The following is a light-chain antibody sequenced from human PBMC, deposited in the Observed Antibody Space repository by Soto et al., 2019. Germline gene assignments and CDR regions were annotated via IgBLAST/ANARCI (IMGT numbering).Light chain of an antibody. Sequence: SYELTQPPSVSVAPGKTASVACGGSNIGSKSVHWYQKKSGQAPVLVMYYDSDRPSGIPERFSGSNSGNTATLNISRVEAGDEADYYCQVWDISSGHVVFGGGTQLPVL. CDR1: NIGSKS. J-gene: IGLJ3*02. CDR3: QVWDISSGHVV. CDR2: YDS. V-gene: IGLV3-21*01.